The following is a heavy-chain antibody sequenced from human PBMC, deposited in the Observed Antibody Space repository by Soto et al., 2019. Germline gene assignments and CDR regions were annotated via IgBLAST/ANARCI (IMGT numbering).Heavy chain of an antibody. Sequence: PSETLSLTCTDSGGSISSYYWSWIRQPAGKGLEWIGRIYTSGSTNYNPSLKSRVTMSVDTSKNQFSLKLSSVTAADTAVYYCARAGTGFGELLDYFDYWGQGTLVTVSS. CDR3: ARAGTGFGELLDYFDY. J-gene: IGHJ4*02. CDR2: IYTSGST. V-gene: IGHV4-4*07. CDR1: GGSISSYY. D-gene: IGHD3-10*01.